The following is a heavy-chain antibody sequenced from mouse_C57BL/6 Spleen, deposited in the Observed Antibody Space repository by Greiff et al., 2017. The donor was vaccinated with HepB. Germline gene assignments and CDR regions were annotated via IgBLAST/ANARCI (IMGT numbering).Heavy chain of an antibody. CDR1: GYAFSSYW. CDR2: IYPGDGDT. CDR3: ARGASTVVGYYFDY. V-gene: IGHV1-80*01. D-gene: IGHD1-1*01. J-gene: IGHJ2*01. Sequence: VQRVESGAELVKPGASVKISCKASGYAFSSYWMNWVKQRPGKGLEWIGQIYPGDGDTNYNGKFKGKATLTADKSSSTAYMQLSSLTSEDSAVYFCARGASTVVGYYFDYWGQGTTLTVSS.